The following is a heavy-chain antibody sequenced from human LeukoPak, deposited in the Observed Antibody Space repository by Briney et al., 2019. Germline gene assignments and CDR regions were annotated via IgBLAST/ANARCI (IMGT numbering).Heavy chain of an antibody. J-gene: IGHJ4*02. Sequence: GGSLRLSCAASRFTFSSYAMHWVRQAPGKGLEWVAVISYDGGHKYYADSVKGRFTISRDNSKYTLYLQMNSLRAEDTALYYCARDAYSSGWSYFDYWGQGILVTVSS. D-gene: IGHD6-19*01. CDR2: ISYDGGHK. CDR3: ARDAYSSGWSYFDY. V-gene: IGHV3-30*04. CDR1: RFTFSSYA.